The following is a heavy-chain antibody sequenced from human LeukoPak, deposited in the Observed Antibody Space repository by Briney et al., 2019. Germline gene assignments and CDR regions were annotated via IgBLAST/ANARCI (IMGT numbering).Heavy chain of an antibody. CDR2: IYYSGST. J-gene: IGHJ4*02. CDR1: GVSITSYY. V-gene: IGHV4-59*01. D-gene: IGHD6-13*01. Sequence: SETLSLTCSVSGVSITSYYWSWIRQPPGKGLEWIGYIYYSGSTNYNPSFKSRVTIAVDTSKNQFSLKLSSVTAADTAVYYCARGGIAAAALAHLDYWGQGTLVTVSS. CDR3: ARGGIAAAALAHLDY.